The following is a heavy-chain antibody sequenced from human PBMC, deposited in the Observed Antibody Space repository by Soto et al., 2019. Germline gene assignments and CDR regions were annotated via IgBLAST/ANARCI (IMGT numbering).Heavy chain of an antibody. CDR2: IIPIFGTA. Sequence: GLEWMGWIIPIFGTANYAQKFQGRVTITADESTSTAYMELSSLRSEVTAVYYCASPTYSSSWRKYYYYGMDVWGQRPTVSVSS. V-gene: IGHV1-69*01. D-gene: IGHD6-13*01. CDR3: ASPTYSSSWRKYYYYGMDV. J-gene: IGHJ6*02.